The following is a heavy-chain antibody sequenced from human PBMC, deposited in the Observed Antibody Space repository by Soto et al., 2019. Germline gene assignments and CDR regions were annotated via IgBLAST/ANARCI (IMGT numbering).Heavy chain of an antibody. CDR1: GGSISSYY. CDR3: ARAESLGYCSGGSCYSVDV. V-gene: IGHV4-59*01. J-gene: IGHJ6*04. D-gene: IGHD2-15*01. Sequence: ETLSLPCTVSGGSISSYYWSWIRQPPGKGLEWIGYIYYSGSTNYNPSLKGRVTISVDTSKNQFSLRLSSVTAADTAVYYCARAESLGYCSGGSCYSVDVWGKGTTVTVSS. CDR2: IYYSGST.